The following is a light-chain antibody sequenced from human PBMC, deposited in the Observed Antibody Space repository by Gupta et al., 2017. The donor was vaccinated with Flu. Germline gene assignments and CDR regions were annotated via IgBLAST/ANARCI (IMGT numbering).Light chain of an antibody. V-gene: IGKV1-39*01. J-gene: IGKJ4*01. CDR3: QQRHSTPLT. CDR1: QVISNY. CDR2: GAS. Sequence: PSSLSASVGDRVTISCRASQVISNYLNWYQQTSGKPPKLLIYGASTLQSGVPSRFSGSASGTDFTLTISSLQPEDSATYYCQQRHSTPLTFGGGTKVDI.